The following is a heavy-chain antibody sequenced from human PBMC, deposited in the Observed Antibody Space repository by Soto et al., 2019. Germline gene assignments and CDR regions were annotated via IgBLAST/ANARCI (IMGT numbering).Heavy chain of an antibody. V-gene: IGHV1-18*01. Sequence: GASVKVSCKASGYTFTSYGISWVRQAPGQGLEWMGWISAYNGNTNYAQKLQGRVTMTTDTSTSTAYMELRSLRSDDTAVYYCARSLCISTSCYLYYYGMDVWGQGTTVTVSS. J-gene: IGHJ6*02. CDR3: ARSLCISTSCYLYYYGMDV. D-gene: IGHD2-2*01. CDR2: ISAYNGNT. CDR1: GYTFTSYG.